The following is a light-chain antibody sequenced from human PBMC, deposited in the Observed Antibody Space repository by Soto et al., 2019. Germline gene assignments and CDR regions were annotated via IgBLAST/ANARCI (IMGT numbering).Light chain of an antibody. CDR3: QHYNSYSEA. J-gene: IGKJ1*01. Sequence: DIQMTQSPSSLSASIGDRVTLTCRASQSIGTNLNWYQQRPGKAPKLLIYAVSSLQSGVTSRFSGSGSGTEFTLTISSLQPDDFATYYCQHYNSYSEAFGQGTKWIS. V-gene: IGKV1-17*01. CDR1: QSIGTN. CDR2: AVS.